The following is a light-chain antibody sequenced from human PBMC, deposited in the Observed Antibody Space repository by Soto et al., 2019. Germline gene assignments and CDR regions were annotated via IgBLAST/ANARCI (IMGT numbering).Light chain of an antibody. CDR3: QQYNNWPAT. CDR1: QSVSNN. V-gene: IGKV3-15*01. CDR2: GAS. J-gene: IGKJ1*01. Sequence: EIVFTQSPGTLSLSPGERATLSCRASQSVSNNYLAWYQQKPGQAPRRLIYGASIRATGIPARFSGSGSGTEFTLTISSLQSEDFAVYCCQQYNNWPATFGQGTKVDIK.